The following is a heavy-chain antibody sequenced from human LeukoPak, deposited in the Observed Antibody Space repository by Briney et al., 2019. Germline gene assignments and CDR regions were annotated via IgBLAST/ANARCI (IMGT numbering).Heavy chain of an antibody. CDR1: GFTFSSYA. J-gene: IGHJ4*02. CDR3: ASFLDPTS. D-gene: IGHD5-12*01. Sequence: TGGPLRLSCAAAGFTFSSYAMHWVRQAPGKGLEWVAVISYDGSNKYYADSVKGRFTISRDNSQNTLYLQMNSLRAEDTAVYYCASFLDPTSWGQGTLVTVSS. CDR2: ISYDGSNK. V-gene: IGHV3-30*04.